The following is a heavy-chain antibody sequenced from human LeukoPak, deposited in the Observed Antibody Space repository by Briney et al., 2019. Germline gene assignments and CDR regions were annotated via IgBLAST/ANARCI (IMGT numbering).Heavy chain of an antibody. CDR3: AKGGPNSGYDDGMDV. CDR1: GFTFSNYA. CDR2: ISGSGTST. J-gene: IGHJ6*02. D-gene: IGHD5-12*01. V-gene: IGHV3-23*01. Sequence: GGSLRLSCAASGFTFSNYAMNWVRQAPGKGLEWVSGISGSGTSTYYGDSVKGRFTISRDNSRNTMYLQMTSLRAEDTAVFYCAKGGPNSGYDDGMDVWGQGTTVTVSS.